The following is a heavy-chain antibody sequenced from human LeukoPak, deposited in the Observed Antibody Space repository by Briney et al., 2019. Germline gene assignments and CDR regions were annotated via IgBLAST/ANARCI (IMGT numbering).Heavy chain of an antibody. CDR1: GFTFSSYA. V-gene: IGHV3-30*04. CDR3: ARERRWLQFNFDY. J-gene: IGHJ4*02. CDR2: ISYDGSNK. Sequence: GGSLRLSCAASGFTFSSYAMHWVRQAPGKGLEWVAVISYDGSNKYYADSVKGRFTISRDNSKNTLYLQMNSLRAEDTAVYYCARERRWLQFNFDYWGQGTLVTVSS. D-gene: IGHD5-24*01.